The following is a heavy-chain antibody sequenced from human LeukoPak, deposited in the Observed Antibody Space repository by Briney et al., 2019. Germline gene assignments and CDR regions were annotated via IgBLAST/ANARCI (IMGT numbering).Heavy chain of an antibody. CDR2: ISYSGST. J-gene: IGHJ4*02. CDR3: ARETCSRSACPFDY. CDR1: GGSISSGESY. Sequence: SQTLSLTCTVSGGSISSGESYWSWIRQPPGRGLEWIGYISYSGSTYYNPSLKSRLTISVDTSKNQFSLKLSSVTAADTAVYYCARETCSRSACPFDYWGQGTLVTASS. V-gene: IGHV4-30-4*08. D-gene: IGHD2-15*01.